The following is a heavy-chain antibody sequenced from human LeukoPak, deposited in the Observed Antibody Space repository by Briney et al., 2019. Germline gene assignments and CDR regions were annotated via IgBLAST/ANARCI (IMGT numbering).Heavy chain of an antibody. D-gene: IGHD5-24*01. CDR1: GFTFSSYA. CDR3: AKASRDGYNYLPFDY. V-gene: IGHV3-23*01. J-gene: IGHJ4*02. Sequence: GGSLRLSCAASGFTFSSYAMSWVRQAPGKGLEWVSAISGSGGSTYYADSVKGRFTISRDNSKNTLYLQMNSLRAEDTAVYYCAKASRDGYNYLPFDYWGQGTLVTVSS. CDR2: ISGSGGST.